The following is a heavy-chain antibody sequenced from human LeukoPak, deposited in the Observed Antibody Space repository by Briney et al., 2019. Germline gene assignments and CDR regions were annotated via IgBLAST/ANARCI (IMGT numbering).Heavy chain of an antibody. J-gene: IGHJ4*01. CDR2: IDGSGGST. CDR3: AKVSKGMYYFDF. Sequence: GGSPRLSCAASGFTFSSHAMSWVRQAPGKGLEWVSTIDGSGGSTHYADSVKGRFTISRDNSKNTLYLQMNSLRAGDTAVYYCAKVSKGMYYFDFWGQETLVTVSS. V-gene: IGHV3-23*01. CDR1: GFTFSSHA. D-gene: IGHD2-8*01.